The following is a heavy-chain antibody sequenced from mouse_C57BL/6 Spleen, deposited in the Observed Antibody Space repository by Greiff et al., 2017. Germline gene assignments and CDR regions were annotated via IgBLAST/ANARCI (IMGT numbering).Heavy chain of an antibody. J-gene: IGHJ3*01. Sequence: EVTLLESGAELVKPGASVKLSCTASGFNIKDYYMHWVKQRTEQGLAWIGRIDPEDGETKYAPKFQGKATITADTAANTAYLQLSSLTSEDTAVYDSARRGNSVTWCSYWGQGTLVTVSA. CDR1: GFNIKDYY. CDR3: ARRGNSVTWCSY. CDR2: IDPEDGET. V-gene: IGHV14-2*01. D-gene: IGHD2-1*01.